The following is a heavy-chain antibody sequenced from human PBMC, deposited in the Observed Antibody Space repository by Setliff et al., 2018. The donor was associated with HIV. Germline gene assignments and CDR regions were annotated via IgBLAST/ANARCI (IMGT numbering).Heavy chain of an antibody. D-gene: IGHD3-10*01. CDR3: ARDKADFGEGMDV. V-gene: IGHV1-3*01. CDR1: GYTFSYA. Sequence: ASVKVSCKASGYTFSYAMHWVRQAPGQRLEWMGWINAGNGNTKYSQKVQGRVTMTTDTSTRTAYMELRSLRSDDTAVYYCARDKADFGEGMDVWGQGTTVTVSS. J-gene: IGHJ6*02. CDR2: INAGNGNT.